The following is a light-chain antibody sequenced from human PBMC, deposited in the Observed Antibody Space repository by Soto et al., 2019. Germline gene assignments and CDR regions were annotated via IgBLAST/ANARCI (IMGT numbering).Light chain of an antibody. J-gene: IGLJ1*01. CDR1: TGAVTSRYY. CDR2: SRS. Sequence: QTVVTQEPSLTVSPGGTVTLTCASSTGAVTSRYYPNWLQQKPGQAPRALIYSRSNRHSWTPARFSGSLLGGKAALTLSGVQPEDEAEYYCLLYYGGAYVFGTGTKLTVL. CDR3: LLYYGGAYV. V-gene: IGLV7-43*01.